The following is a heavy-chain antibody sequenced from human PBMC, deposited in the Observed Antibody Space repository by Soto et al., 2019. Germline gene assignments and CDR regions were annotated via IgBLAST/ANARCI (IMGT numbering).Heavy chain of an antibody. CDR3: AREADYSFDS. CDR1: GFTFSDYY. J-gene: IGHJ5*01. V-gene: IGHV3-11*01. Sequence: ESGGGLVKPGGSPRLSCAASGFTFSDYYMSWIRQAPGKGLEWVSSVSSGGSTKYYADSVKGRFTISRDNSKNSLYLQMNSLRPEDTALYYCAREADYSFDSWGQGAQVTVSS. CDR2: VSSGGSTK. D-gene: IGHD2-15*01.